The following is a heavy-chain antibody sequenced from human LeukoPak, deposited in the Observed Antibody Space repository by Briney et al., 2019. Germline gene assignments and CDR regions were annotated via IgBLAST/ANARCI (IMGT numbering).Heavy chain of an antibody. J-gene: IGHJ6*02. D-gene: IGHD2-2*01. CDR3: AKPLGYCSSTSCPGYYYYGMDV. CDR1: GFTFSSYA. V-gene: IGHV3-23*01. Sequence: GSLRLSCAASGFTFSSYAMSWVRQAPGKGLEWVSAISGSGGSTYYADSVKGRFTISRDNSRNTLYLQMNSLRAEDTAVYYCAKPLGYCSSTSCPGYYYYGMDVWGQGTTVTVSS. CDR2: ISGSGGST.